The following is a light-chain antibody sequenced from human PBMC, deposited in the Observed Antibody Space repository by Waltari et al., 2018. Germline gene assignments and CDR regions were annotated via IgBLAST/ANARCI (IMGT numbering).Light chain of an antibody. Sequence: DIVMTQTPLSLAVTPGESASISCRSSQSLLYSNGKTYLYWYLQKPGQPPRLLIYRVSNRFSGVPDRFSGSGSGADFTLKISRVEAEDVGVYYCMQALQTPYTFGQGTKVEIK. CDR2: RVS. CDR1: QSLLYSNGKTY. V-gene: IGKV2-29*02. CDR3: MQALQTPYT. J-gene: IGKJ2*01.